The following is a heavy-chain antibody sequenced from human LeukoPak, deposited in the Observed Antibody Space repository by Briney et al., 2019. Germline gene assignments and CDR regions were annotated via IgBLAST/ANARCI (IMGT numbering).Heavy chain of an antibody. CDR3: ARGRGAYYYYMDV. J-gene: IGHJ6*03. Sequence: LSGGSLRLSCAASGFTVSSNYMSWVRQAPGKGLEWVSVIYSGGSTYYADSVKGRFTISRDNSKNTLYLQMNSLRAEDTAVYYCARGRGAYYYYMDVWGKGTTVTVSS. CDR1: GFTVSSNY. V-gene: IGHV3-53*01. CDR2: IYSGGST. D-gene: IGHD3-10*01.